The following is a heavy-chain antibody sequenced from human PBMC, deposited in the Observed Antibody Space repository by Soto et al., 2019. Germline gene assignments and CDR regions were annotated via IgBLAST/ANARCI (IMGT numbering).Heavy chain of an antibody. CDR2: IYYSGST. D-gene: IGHD5-18*01. J-gene: IGHJ4*02. V-gene: IGHV4-59*08. CDR1: GGSISSYY. CDR3: ARHILSGARGYSYGQKPPKPYYFDY. Sequence: NPSETLSLTCTVSGGSISSYYWSWIRQPPGQGLEWIGYIYYSGSTYYNPSLKSRVTISVDTSKNQFSLKLSSVTAADTAVYYCARHILSGARGYSYGQKPPKPYYFDYWGQGTLVTVSS.